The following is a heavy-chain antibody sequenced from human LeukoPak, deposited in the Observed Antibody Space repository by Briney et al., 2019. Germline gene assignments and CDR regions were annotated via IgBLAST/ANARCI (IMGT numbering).Heavy chain of an antibody. Sequence: PGGSLRLSCAASGFTFSSYAMSWVRQAPGKGLEWVANIKEDGSEKKYVDSVKGRFTISRDNAKNSLDLQMSSLRAEDTAMYYCARDEVGGPLKYWGQGTLVTVSS. CDR2: IKEDGSEK. V-gene: IGHV3-7*01. CDR3: ARDEVGGPLKY. D-gene: IGHD6-6*01. J-gene: IGHJ4*02. CDR1: GFTFSSYA.